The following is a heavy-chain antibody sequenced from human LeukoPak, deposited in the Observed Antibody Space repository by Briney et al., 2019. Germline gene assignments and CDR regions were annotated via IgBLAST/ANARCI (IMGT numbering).Heavy chain of an antibody. D-gene: IGHD5-24*01. V-gene: IGHV4-59*01. CDR2: IYYSGST. Sequence: PSETLSLTCTVSGDSITPYYWSWIRQPPGKGLEWIGDIYYSGSTDYNPSLKSRVTLSVDTSKNQFSLNLSSVTAADTAVYYCAVTLLGSYNGLFDYWGQGTLVTVSS. J-gene: IGHJ4*02. CDR1: GDSITPYY. CDR3: AVTLLGSYNGLFDY.